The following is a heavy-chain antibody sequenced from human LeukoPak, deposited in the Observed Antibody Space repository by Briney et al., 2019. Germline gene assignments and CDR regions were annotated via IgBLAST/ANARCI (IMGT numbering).Heavy chain of an antibody. CDR1: GGTFSSYA. D-gene: IGHD3-10*01. CDR2: INPNSGGT. CDR3: ATPITMVRGVIPNDAFDI. V-gene: IGHV1-2*02. Sequence: GASVKVSCKASGGTFSSYAISWVRQAPGQGLEWMGWINPNSGGTNYAQKFQGRVTMTRDTSISTAYMELSRLRSDDTAVYYCATPITMVRGVIPNDAFDIWGQGTMVTVSS. J-gene: IGHJ3*02.